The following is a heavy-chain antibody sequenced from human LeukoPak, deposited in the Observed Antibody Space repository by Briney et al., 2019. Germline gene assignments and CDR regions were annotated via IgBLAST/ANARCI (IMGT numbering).Heavy chain of an antibody. D-gene: IGHD6-13*01. CDR1: GGSISSYY. CDR2: IYYSGST. J-gene: IGHJ5*02. Sequence: PSETLSLTCTVSGGSISSYYWSWIRQPPGKGLEWIGYIYYSGSTNYNPSLKSRVTISVDTSKNQFSLKLSSVTAADTAAYYCARHGQQLAPYNWFDPWGQGTLVTVSS. CDR3: ARHGQQLAPYNWFDP. V-gene: IGHV4-59*01.